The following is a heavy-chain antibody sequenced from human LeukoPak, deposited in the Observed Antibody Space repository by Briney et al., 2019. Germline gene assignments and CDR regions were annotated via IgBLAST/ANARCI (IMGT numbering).Heavy chain of an antibody. CDR2: ISGSGGST. CDR3: ASRWDSSGYQYYFDY. Sequence: QPGGSLRLSCAASGFTFSSYAMSWVRQAPGKGLEWVSAISGSGGSTYYADSVKGRFTISRDNSKNTLYLQMNSLRSEDTAVYYCASRWDSSGYQYYFDYWGQGTLVTVSS. J-gene: IGHJ4*02. V-gene: IGHV3-23*01. D-gene: IGHD3-22*01. CDR1: GFTFSSYA.